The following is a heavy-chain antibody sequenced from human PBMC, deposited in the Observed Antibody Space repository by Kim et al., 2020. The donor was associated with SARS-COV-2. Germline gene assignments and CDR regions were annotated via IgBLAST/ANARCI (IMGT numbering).Heavy chain of an antibody. V-gene: IGHV1-3*01. CDR3: ASNLKLRPYYYYGMDV. J-gene: IGHJ6*02. Sequence: KFQGRVTITRDTSARTAYMELSSLRSEDTAVYYCASNLKLRPYYYYGMDVWGQGTTVTVSS. D-gene: IGHD1-7*01.